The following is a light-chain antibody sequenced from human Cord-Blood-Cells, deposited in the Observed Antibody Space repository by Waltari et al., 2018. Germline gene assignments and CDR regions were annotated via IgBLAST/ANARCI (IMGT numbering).Light chain of an antibody. Sequence: EIVLTQSPATLSFSPGARAPLSCRASQSVSSYLARYQQKPGQAPRLLIYDASNRATGIPARFSGSGSGTDFTLTISSLEPEDFAVYYCQQRSNWPPYSFGQGTKLEIK. CDR1: QSVSSY. CDR2: DAS. V-gene: IGKV3-11*01. J-gene: IGKJ2*03. CDR3: QQRSNWPPYS.